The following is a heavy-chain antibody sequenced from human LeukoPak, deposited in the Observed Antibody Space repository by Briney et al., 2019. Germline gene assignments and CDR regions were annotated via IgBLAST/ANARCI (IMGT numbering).Heavy chain of an antibody. CDR1: GDSFSSHN. J-gene: IGHJ3*02. CDR2: ISYIGST. Sequence: PSETLSLTCAVSGDSFSSHNWTWIRQSPGKGLEWIGYISYIGSTNYNPSLKSRVTISIDTSKNQFSLKLRSVTAADTAVYYCARDLVTVTKGFDIWGQGTMVSVSS. D-gene: IGHD4-17*01. CDR3: ARDLVTVTKGFDI. V-gene: IGHV4-59*11.